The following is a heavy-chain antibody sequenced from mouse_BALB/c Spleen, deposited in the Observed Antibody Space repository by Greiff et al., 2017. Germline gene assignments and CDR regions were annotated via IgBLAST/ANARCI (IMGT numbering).Heavy chain of an antibody. CDR3: TEGAWFAY. Sequence: EVMLVESGGGLVQPGGSMKLSCVASGFTFSSYWMSWVRQSPEKGLEWVAEIRLKSDNYATHYAESVKGKFTISRDDSKSRLYLQMNSLRAEDTGIYYCTEGAWFAYWGQGTLVTVSA. V-gene: IGHV6-3*01. CDR1: GFTFSSYW. J-gene: IGHJ3*01. CDR2: IRLKSDNYAT.